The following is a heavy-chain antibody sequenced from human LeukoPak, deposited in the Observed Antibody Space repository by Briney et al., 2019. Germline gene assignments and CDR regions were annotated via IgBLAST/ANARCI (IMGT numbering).Heavy chain of an antibody. J-gene: IGHJ4*02. CDR3: ASIAAAATFYFDY. CDR1: GGTFSSYA. V-gene: IGHV1-69*04. D-gene: IGHD6-13*01. Sequence: SVKVSCKASGGTFSSYAISWVRQAPGQGLEWMGRIIPILGIANYAQKFQGRVTITADKSTSTAYMELSSLRSEDTAVYYCASIAAAATFYFDYWGQGTLVTVSS. CDR2: IIPILGIA.